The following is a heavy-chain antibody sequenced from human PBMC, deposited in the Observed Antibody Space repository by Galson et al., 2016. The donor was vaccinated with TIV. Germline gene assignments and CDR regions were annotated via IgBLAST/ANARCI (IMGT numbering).Heavy chain of an antibody. CDR1: GFTFDDYA. Sequence: SLRLSCAASGFTFDDYAMHWVRQVPGKGLEWVSVISWNSGSTVYADSVKGRFTISRDNAKNSLFLQINSLRVEDTALYYCAKGQLRAARRFYYMDVWGKGTTVTVSS. J-gene: IGHJ6*03. D-gene: IGHD4-17*01. CDR3: AKGQLRAARRFYYMDV. V-gene: IGHV3-9*01. CDR2: ISWNSGST.